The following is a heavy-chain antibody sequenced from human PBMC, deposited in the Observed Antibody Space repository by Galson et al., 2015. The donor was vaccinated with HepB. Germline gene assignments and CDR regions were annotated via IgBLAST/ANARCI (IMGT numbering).Heavy chain of an antibody. CDR2: IYSGGST. D-gene: IGHD3-10*01. Sequence: SLRLSCAASGFTVSSNYMSWVRQAPGKGLEWVSVIYSGGSTYYADSVKGRFTISRDNSKNTLYLQMNSLRAEDTAVYYCASRSNGPVVGGSGILGLDYYYYGMDVWGQGTTVTVSS. V-gene: IGHV3-66*01. CDR3: ASRSNGPVVGGSGILGLDYYYYGMDV. CDR1: GFTVSSNY. J-gene: IGHJ6*02.